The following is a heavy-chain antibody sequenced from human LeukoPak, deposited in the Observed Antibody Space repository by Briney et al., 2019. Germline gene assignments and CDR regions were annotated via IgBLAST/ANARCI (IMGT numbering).Heavy chain of an antibody. CDR2: ISTDGRTT. CDR1: GFAPSKDW. V-gene: IGHV3-74*01. CDR3: ASFGQQWLESY. Sequence: GSLRLSCVASGFAPSKDWMHWVRQVPGEGLEWVSRISTDGRTTGYADSVKGRFTISRDNAKNTLFLEMNNLKVEDTAVYYCASFGQQWLESYWGLGTLVTVSS. D-gene: IGHD6-19*01. J-gene: IGHJ4*02.